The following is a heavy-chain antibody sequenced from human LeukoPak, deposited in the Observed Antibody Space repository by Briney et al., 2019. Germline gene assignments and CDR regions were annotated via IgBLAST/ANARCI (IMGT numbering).Heavy chain of an antibody. V-gene: IGHV4-39*01. CDR2: ICSSGSA. J-gene: IGHJ4*02. D-gene: IGHD2-15*01. CDR3: ARQGSAYYFDF. CDR1: GGSISNRNYH. Sequence: SETLSLTCTVSGGSISNRNYHWGWIRQPPGKGLEWIGSICSSGSAYYNPSLKSRVTTSIDTSKNQFSLRLTSVTAADTAVYYCARQGSAYYFDFWGQGLLVTVSS.